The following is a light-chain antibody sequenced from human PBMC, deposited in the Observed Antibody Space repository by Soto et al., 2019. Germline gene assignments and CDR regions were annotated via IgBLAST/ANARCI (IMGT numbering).Light chain of an antibody. CDR1: QSVSSN. J-gene: IGKJ1*01. CDR2: GAS. Sequence: EIVMTQSPATLSVSPGERATLSCRASQSVSSNLAWYQQKPGQAPRLLIYGASTRATGIPAMFSGSVSGTEFTLTISSLQSEDFAVYYCQQYNNWPKTFGQGTKVDIK. V-gene: IGKV3-15*01. CDR3: QQYNNWPKT.